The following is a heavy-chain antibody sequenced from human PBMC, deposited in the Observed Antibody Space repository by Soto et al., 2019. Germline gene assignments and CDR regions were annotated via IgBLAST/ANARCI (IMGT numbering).Heavy chain of an antibody. Sequence: PSETLSLTCTVSGGSISSGDYDWSWIRQPPGKGLEWIGFIYYSVSTYYHPSLKSPVTVSVDTSKNQFSLKLCSVTGADTAVYSSASGGAYYDFLGSHCQYGMDVWGQGTTVTVSS. CDR3: ASGGAYYDFLGSHCQYGMDV. J-gene: IGHJ6*02. CDR1: GGSISSGDYD. V-gene: IGHV4-30-4*08. D-gene: IGHD3-3*01. CDR2: IYYSVST.